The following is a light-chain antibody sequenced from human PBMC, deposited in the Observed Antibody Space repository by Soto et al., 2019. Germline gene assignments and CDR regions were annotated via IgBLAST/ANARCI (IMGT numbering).Light chain of an antibody. Sequence: EVVLTQSPATLSLSPGDTATLSCRASQSVTNYLGWYQQNPCQAPRLLIYDTSNRATGIPARFSGSGSGTDFTLTITSLEPEDFAVYYCQQRSSWPKTFGQGTRLEIK. CDR1: QSVTNY. CDR3: QQRSSWPKT. J-gene: IGKJ5*01. V-gene: IGKV3-11*01. CDR2: DTS.